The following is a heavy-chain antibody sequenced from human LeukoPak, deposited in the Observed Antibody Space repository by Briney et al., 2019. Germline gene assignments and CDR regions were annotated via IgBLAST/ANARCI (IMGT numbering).Heavy chain of an antibody. D-gene: IGHD5-18*01. J-gene: IGHJ4*02. CDR2: INPSGGST. V-gene: IGHV1-46*01. CDR1: GYTFTSYY. Sequence: GASVKVSCKASGYTFTSYYMHWVRQAPGQGLEWMGIINPSGGSTSYAQKLQGRVTMTTDTSTSTAYMELRSLRSDDTAVYYCARDFKMSNDRAWIQLWLPGYWGQGTLVTVSS. CDR3: ARDFKMSNDRAWIQLWLPGY.